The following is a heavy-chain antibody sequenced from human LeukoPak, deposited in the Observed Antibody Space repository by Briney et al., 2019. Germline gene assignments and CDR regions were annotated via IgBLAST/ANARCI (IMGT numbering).Heavy chain of an antibody. J-gene: IGHJ4*02. V-gene: IGHV3-33*06. Sequence: PGRSLRLSCAASGFTFSSYGMHWVRQAPGKGLEWVAVIWYDGSNKYYADSVKGRFTISRDNSKNTLYLQMNSLRAEDTAVYYCAKDLTYYYDSSGSYSGGFDYWGQGTLVTVSS. CDR1: GFTFSSYG. D-gene: IGHD3-22*01. CDR2: IWYDGSNK. CDR3: AKDLTYYYDSSGSYSGGFDY.